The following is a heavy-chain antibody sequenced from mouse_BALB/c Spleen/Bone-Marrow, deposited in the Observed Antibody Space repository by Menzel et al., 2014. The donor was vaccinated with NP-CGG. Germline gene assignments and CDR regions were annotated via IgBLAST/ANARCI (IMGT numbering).Heavy chain of an antibody. CDR2: IYPGGGFP. J-gene: IGHJ4*01. D-gene: IGHD2-1*01. Sequence: QVQLQQPGAELVRPGTSVKMSCKAAGYSFTNYWIGWVKQRPGYGLEWIGDIYPGGGFPNYNEKFKGKATLTADTSSSTAYIPLSSLTSEDSAIYHCARWDGNYGNAMDYWGQGTSVTVSS. CDR3: ARWDGNYGNAMDY. V-gene: IGHV1-63*02. CDR1: GYSFTNYW.